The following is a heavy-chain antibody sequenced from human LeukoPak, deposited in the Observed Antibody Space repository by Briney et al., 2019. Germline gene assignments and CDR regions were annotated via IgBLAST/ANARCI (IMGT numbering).Heavy chain of an antibody. J-gene: IGHJ4*02. CDR1: GGSFSGYY. Sequence: PSETLSLTCAVYGGSFSGYYWSWIRQPPGKGLEWIGEINHSGSTNYNPSLKSRVTISVDTSKNQFSLKLSSVPAADTAVYYCASLTYYYDSSGYYYLDYFDYWGQGTLVTVSS. V-gene: IGHV4-34*01. CDR2: INHSGST. CDR3: ASLTYYYDSSGYYYLDYFDY. D-gene: IGHD3-22*01.